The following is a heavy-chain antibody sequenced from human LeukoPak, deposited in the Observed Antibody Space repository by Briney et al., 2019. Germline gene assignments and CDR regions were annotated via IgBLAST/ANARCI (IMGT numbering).Heavy chain of an antibody. CDR2: ISYDGSNK. CDR1: GFTFSSYG. CDR3: AKDGFDY. J-gene: IGHJ4*02. Sequence: GGSLRLSCAASGFTFSSYGMHWVRQAPGKGLEWVAVISYDGSNKYYADSVKGRFTISRDNSKNTLYLRMNSLRAEDTAMYYCAKDGFDYWGQGTLVTVSS. V-gene: IGHV3-30*18.